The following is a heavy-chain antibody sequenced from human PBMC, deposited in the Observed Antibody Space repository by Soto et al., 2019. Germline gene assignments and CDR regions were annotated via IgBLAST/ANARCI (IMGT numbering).Heavy chain of an antibody. CDR2: IIPIFGTA. D-gene: IGHD2-15*01. J-gene: IGHJ3*02. CDR1: GGTFSSYA. Sequence: QVQLVQSGAEVKKPGSSVKVSCKASGGTFSSYAISWVRQAPGQGLEWMGGIIPIFGTANYAQKLQGRITSTADKCTSTAYMELSRLRSEDTAVYYCARGIVVVVAATAAFDIWGQGTMVTVSS. V-gene: IGHV1-69*06. CDR3: ARGIVVVVAATAAFDI.